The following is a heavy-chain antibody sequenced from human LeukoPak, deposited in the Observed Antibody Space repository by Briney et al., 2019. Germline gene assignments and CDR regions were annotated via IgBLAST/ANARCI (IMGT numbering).Heavy chain of an antibody. J-gene: IGHJ3*02. CDR1: GFTFSSYA. V-gene: IGHV3-64*01. CDR3: ARAFTWGSMFAGFDI. CDR2: SSTNGGST. D-gene: IGHD3-10*02. Sequence: PGGSLRLSCAASGFTFSSYAMSWVRQAPGKGLEYVSGSSTNGGSTYYGSSVKGRFTISRDDSKNTLYLQMGSLRVEDMAVYYCARAFTWGSMFAGFDIWGQGTMVTVSS.